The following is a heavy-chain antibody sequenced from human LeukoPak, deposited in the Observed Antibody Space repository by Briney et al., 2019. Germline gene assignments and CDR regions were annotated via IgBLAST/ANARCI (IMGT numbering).Heavy chain of an antibody. V-gene: IGHV1-18*01. J-gene: IGHJ4*02. CDR1: GYTFTNYG. CDR3: ARDLDQYSGRFGGFGHDF. CDR2: ISAYNGNA. D-gene: IGHD1-26*01. Sequence: ASVKVSCKASGYTFTNYGINWVRQAPGQGLEWMGWISAYNGNANYAQKLQGRVTMTTDTSTSTAYMELRSLRSDDTAVYYCARDLDQYSGRFGGFGHDFWGQGTLVTVSS.